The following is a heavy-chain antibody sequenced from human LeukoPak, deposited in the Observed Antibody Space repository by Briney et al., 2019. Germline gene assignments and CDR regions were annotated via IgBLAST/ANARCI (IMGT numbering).Heavy chain of an antibody. Sequence: GGSLRLSCAASGFTFSSYWMHWVRQAPGKGLVWVSRINSDGSITSYADSVKGRFTISRDNAKNTLYLQMSSLRAEDSAVYYCARGSYGAVDYWGQGTLVTISS. CDR1: GFTFSSYW. J-gene: IGHJ4*02. D-gene: IGHD4/OR15-4a*01. V-gene: IGHV3-74*01. CDR3: ARGSYGAVDY. CDR2: INSDGSIT.